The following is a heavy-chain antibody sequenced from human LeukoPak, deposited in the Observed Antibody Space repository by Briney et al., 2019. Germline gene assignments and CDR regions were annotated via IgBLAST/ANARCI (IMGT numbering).Heavy chain of an antibody. J-gene: IGHJ6*02. CDR1: GFTFSSHW. D-gene: IGHD3-16*01. Sequence: LTGGSLRLSCAASGFTFSSHWMHWVRQDPGKGPVWVSLINGDGGATRYADFVEGRFTISRDNAKNTLYLEISSLRVEDTAVYHCARGGDGMDVWGQGTTVTVSS. V-gene: IGHV3-74*01. CDR2: INGDGGAT. CDR3: ARGGDGMDV.